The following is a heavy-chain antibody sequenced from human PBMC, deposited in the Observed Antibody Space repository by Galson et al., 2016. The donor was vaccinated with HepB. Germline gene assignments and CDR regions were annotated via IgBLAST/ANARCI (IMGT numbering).Heavy chain of an antibody. D-gene: IGHD3-10*01. CDR1: GFTSSNYV. CDR3: AKDHESDGSPTFDC. V-gene: IGHV3-23*01. CDR2: ITARDIYT. J-gene: IGHJ4*02. Sequence: SLRLSCAASGFTSSNYVMSWVRQAPGKGLEWVSSITARDIYTYYADSVKGRFTISRDSSKNTLYLQMDSLGADDTAMYYCAKDHESDGSPTFDCWGQGTLVTVSS.